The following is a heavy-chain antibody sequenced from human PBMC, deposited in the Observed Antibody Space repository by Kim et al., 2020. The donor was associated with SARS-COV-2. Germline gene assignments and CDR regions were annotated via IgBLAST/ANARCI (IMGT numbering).Heavy chain of an antibody. CDR2: ISSSSRTI. J-gene: IGHJ4*02. Sequence: ISSSSRTIYYADSGEGRFTISRDNAKNSLYLQMNSLGAEDTAVYYCATPDYWGQGTLVTVSS. CDR3: ATPDY. V-gene: IGHV3-48*01.